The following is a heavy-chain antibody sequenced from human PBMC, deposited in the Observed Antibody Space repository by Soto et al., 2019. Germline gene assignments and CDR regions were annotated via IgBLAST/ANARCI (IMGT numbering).Heavy chain of an antibody. CDR3: ARGSASPDLPYYYGIAG. CDR2: IYPRDSDS. CDR1: GFTFAIYW. D-gene: IGHD3-10*01. Sequence: SLKISCKGSGFTFAIYWIGWVLQVPGKGLEWMGIIYPRDSDSTYSPSFQGQVTISADKSISTAYLQWSSLQASDTAVYYCARGSASPDLPYYYGIAGWVQGNTVTVS. J-gene: IGHJ6*02. V-gene: IGHV5-51*01.